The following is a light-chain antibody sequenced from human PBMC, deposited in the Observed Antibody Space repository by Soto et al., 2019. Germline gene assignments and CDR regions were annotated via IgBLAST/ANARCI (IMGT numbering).Light chain of an antibody. CDR1: SSDVGSYNL. Sequence: QSVLTQPASVSGSPGQSITISCTGTSSDVGSYNLVSWYQQHPGKAPKLTIYEGSKRPSGVSNRFSGSKSGNTASLTISGLQAEDEADYYCCSYAGSSTFLYVFGTGTKVTVL. V-gene: IGLV2-23*03. CDR2: EGS. J-gene: IGLJ1*01. CDR3: CSYAGSSTFLYV.